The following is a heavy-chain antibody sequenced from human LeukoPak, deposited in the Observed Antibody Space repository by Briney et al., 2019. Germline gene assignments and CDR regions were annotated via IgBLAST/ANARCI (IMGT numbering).Heavy chain of an antibody. CDR1: GYTFTGYY. CDR3: ARVRGASGSYSSGWFDP. Sequence: ASVKVSCKASGYTFTGYYMHWVRQAPGQGLEWIGWINPNSGGTNYAQKFQGRVTMTRDTSISTAYMELSRLRSDDPAVYYCARVRGASGSYSSGWFDPWGQGTLVTVSS. V-gene: IGHV1-2*02. D-gene: IGHD1-26*01. CDR2: INPNSGGT. J-gene: IGHJ5*02.